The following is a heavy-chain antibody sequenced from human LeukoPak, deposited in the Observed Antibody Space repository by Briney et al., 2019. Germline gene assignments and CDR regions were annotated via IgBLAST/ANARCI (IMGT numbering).Heavy chain of an antibody. D-gene: IGHD3-10*01. J-gene: IGHJ4*02. CDR3: ASGSGRAITMVRGEFDY. Sequence: SETLSLTCTVSGGSISSSSYYWGWIRQPPGKGLEWIGSIYYSGSTYYNPSLKSRVTISVDTSKNQFSLKLSSVTAADTAVYYCASGSGRAITMVRGEFDYWGQGTLVTVSS. CDR2: IYYSGST. CDR1: GGSISSSSYY. V-gene: IGHV4-39*01.